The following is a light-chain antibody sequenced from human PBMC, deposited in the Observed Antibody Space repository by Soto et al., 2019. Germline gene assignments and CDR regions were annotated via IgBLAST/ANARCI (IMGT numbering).Light chain of an antibody. J-gene: IGKJ1*01. Sequence: DIQMTQSPSTLSASVGDRVTITCRASQSISGWLAWYQQKPGKAPDLLIYDASSLESGVPSSFIGSGSGTEFTLTISSLQPDDFATYYCQQYYNCPRTFGQVTKVENK. CDR1: QSISGW. CDR3: QQYYNCPRT. CDR2: DAS. V-gene: IGKV1-5*01.